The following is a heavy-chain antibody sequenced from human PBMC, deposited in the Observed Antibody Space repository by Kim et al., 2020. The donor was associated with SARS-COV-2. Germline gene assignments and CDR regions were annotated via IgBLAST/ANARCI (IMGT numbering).Heavy chain of an antibody. CDR1: GGTFSSYA. V-gene: IGHV1-69*13. J-gene: IGHJ3*02. D-gene: IGHD3-10*01. CDR2: IIPIFGTA. CDR3: ARAFTGGDAFDI. Sequence: SVKVSCKASGGTFSSYAISWVRQAPGQGLEWMGGIIPIFGTANYAKKFQGRVTITADESTNTAYMELSSLRSEDTAVYYCARAFTGGDAFDIWGQGTMVTVSS.